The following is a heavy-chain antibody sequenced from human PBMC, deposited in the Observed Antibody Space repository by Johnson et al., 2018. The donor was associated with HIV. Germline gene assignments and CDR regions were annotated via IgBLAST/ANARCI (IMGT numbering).Heavy chain of an antibody. D-gene: IGHD3-22*01. CDR2: ITGTGGST. J-gene: IGHJ3*01. CDR3: ARATYYYDTSGYLTRPKAFDV. Sequence: EMQLVESGGGVVQPGGSLRLSCAASGFTFSSYGMSWVRQAPGKGLKWVSGITGTGGSTYYADSVKGRFTISRDNAKNSLYLQMNSLRGEDTALYYCARATYYYDTSGYLTRPKAFDVWGQGTMVTVSS. V-gene: IGHV3-23*04. CDR1: GFTFSSYG.